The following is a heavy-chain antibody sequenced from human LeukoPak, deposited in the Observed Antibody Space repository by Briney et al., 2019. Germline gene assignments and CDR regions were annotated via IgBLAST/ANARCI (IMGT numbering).Heavy chain of an antibody. CDR3: ARVNVIVVSDDAFDI. V-gene: IGHV1-69*05. D-gene: IGHD3-22*01. Sequence: SVKVSCKASGYTFTSYGISWVLQAPGQGLEWMGRIIPIFDTTNYAQKFQGRVTITTDESTSTAYMELSSLRSEDTAVYYCARVNVIVVSDDAFDIWGQGTMVTVSS. CDR1: GYTFTSYG. J-gene: IGHJ3*02. CDR2: IIPIFDTT.